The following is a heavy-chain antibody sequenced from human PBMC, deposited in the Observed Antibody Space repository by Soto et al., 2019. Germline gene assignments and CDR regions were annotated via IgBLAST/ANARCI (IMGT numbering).Heavy chain of an antibody. Sequence: GGSLRLSCAASGFTFSSYAMNWVRQAPGKGLEWVSSISGSGGTTYYADSVKGRFTISRDNSRNTLYLQMNSLRAEDTAVYYCAKGIYSGYGPPDYWGQGTLVTVSS. CDR1: GFTFSSYA. CDR2: ISGSGGTT. V-gene: IGHV3-23*01. J-gene: IGHJ4*02. CDR3: AKGIYSGYGPPDY. D-gene: IGHD5-12*01.